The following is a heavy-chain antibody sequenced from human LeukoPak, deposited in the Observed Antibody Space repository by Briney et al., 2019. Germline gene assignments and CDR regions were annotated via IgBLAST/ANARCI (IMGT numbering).Heavy chain of an antibody. V-gene: IGHV3-33*01. CDR1: GFTFSSYG. Sequence: PGGSLRLSCAASGFTFSSYGMHWVRQAPGKGLEWVAVIWYDGSNKYYADSVKGRFTISRDNSKNTLYLRMNSLRAEDTAVYYCARERPDSSGWYGFDSWGQGTLVTVSS. CDR2: IWYDGSNK. J-gene: IGHJ4*02. CDR3: ARERPDSSGWYGFDS. D-gene: IGHD6-19*01.